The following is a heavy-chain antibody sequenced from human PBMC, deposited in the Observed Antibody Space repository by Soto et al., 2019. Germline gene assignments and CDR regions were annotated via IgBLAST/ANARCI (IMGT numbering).Heavy chain of an antibody. J-gene: IGHJ4*02. CDR2: IYHSGST. Sequence: QVQLQESGPGLVKPSETLSLTCAVSGYSISSGYYWGWIRQPPGKGLEWIGSIYHSGSTHYNPSLKRRVTISVDTSKHQFSLKLSSVTAADTAVYYCARRHSSSWYGLDYWGQGTLVTVSS. CDR1: GYSISSGYY. D-gene: IGHD6-13*01. CDR3: ARRHSSSWYGLDY. V-gene: IGHV4-38-2*01.